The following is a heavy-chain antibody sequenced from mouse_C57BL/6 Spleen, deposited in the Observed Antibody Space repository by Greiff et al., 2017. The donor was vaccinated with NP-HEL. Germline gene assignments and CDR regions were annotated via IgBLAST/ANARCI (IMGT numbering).Heavy chain of an antibody. Sequence: VQLQQSGAELVKPGASVKISCKASGYAFSSYWMNWVKQRPGKGLEWIGQIYPGDGDTNYNGKFKGKATLTADKSSSTAYMQLSSLASEDPAVYLWSRGMEGYPFAYWGQGTLVTVSA. CDR2: IYPGDGDT. D-gene: IGHD2-2*01. V-gene: IGHV1-80*01. J-gene: IGHJ3*01. CDR1: GYAFSSYW. CDR3: SRGMEGYPFAY.